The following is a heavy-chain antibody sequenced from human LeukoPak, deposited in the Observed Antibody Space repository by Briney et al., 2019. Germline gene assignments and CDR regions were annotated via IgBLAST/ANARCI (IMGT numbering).Heavy chain of an antibody. CDR1: GFTFSSNG. CDR2: IQYDGSNK. Sequence: QAGGSLRLSCVASGFTFSSNGMHWVRQAPGKGLEWVTFIQYDGSNKYYADSVKGRFTISRDNSKNTLYLQMNSLRAEDTAVYYCAREKSGSGWYSAFDIWGQGTMVTVSS. CDR3: AREKSGSGWYSAFDI. V-gene: IGHV3-30*02. D-gene: IGHD6-19*01. J-gene: IGHJ3*02.